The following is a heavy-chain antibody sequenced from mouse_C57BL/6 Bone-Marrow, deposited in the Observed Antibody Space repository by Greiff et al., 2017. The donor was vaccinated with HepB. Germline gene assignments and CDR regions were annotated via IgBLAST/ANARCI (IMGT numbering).Heavy chain of an antibody. CDR3: ASSFINSRERETDIDD. CDR1: GYTFTSYW. D-gene: IGHD1-1*01. J-gene: IGHJ2*01. V-gene: IGHV1-72*01. CDR2: IDPNCGGT. Sequence: VQLQQSGAELVKPGASVKLSCKASGYTFTSYWMHWVKQRPGRGLEWIGRIDPNCGGTKYNEKFKNKATLTVDKPSSTAYMQLSSLTSEDSAVYYCASSFINSRERETDIDDWGKGTTLTVAS.